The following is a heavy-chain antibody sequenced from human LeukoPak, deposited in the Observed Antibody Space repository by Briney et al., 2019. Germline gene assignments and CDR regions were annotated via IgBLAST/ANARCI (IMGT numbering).Heavy chain of an antibody. V-gene: IGHV4-30-2*01. CDR1: GGSTSSGGYY. CDR2: IYHSGST. Sequence: SETLSLTCTVSGGSTSSGGYYWSWIRQPPGKGLEWIGYIYHSGSTYYNPSLKSRVTISVDRSKNQFSLKLSSVTAADTAVYYCARGVAAAPAHYYMDVWGKGTTVTVSS. CDR3: ARGVAAAPAHYYMDV. J-gene: IGHJ6*03. D-gene: IGHD6-13*01.